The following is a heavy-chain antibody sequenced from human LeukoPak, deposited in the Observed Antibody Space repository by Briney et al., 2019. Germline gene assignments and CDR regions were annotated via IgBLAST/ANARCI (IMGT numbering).Heavy chain of an antibody. V-gene: IGHV3-21*01. CDR1: GFTFSSYS. J-gene: IGHJ4*02. CDR3: ARAPRYYFDY. Sequence: GGSLRLSCAASGFTFSSYSMNWVRQAPGKGLEWVSSISSSSSYIYYADSVKGRLTISRDNAKNSLYLQMNSLRAEDAAVYYCARAPRYYFDYWGQGTLVTVSS. CDR2: ISSSSSYI.